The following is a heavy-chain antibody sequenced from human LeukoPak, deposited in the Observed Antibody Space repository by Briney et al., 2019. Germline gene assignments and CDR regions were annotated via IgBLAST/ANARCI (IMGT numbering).Heavy chain of an antibody. D-gene: IGHD2-2*03. Sequence: PSETLSLTGNVSGGSISGGGSYWSWIRQHPGKGLEWIGYIFYSGSTYYNPSLKSRVTMSQDTSKNHFSLKMTSVTAADTAVYYCARGSLGYFFDCWGQGTLVTVSS. CDR3: ARGSLGYFFDC. CDR1: GGSISGGGSY. CDR2: IFYSGST. J-gene: IGHJ4*02. V-gene: IGHV4-31*03.